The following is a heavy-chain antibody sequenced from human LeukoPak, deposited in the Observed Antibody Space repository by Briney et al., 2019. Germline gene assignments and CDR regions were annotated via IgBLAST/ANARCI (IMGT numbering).Heavy chain of an antibody. Sequence: QPGGSLRLSCAASGFIFSRYKMSWVRQAPGKGLEWVASIKQDGSGKYYVDSVKGRFTISRDNAKNSLYLQMNSLRAEDTAVYYCARLYGDYVAYFDYWGQGTLVTVSS. D-gene: IGHD4-17*01. CDR2: IKQDGSGK. V-gene: IGHV3-7*01. J-gene: IGHJ4*02. CDR3: ARLYGDYVAYFDY. CDR1: GFIFSRYK.